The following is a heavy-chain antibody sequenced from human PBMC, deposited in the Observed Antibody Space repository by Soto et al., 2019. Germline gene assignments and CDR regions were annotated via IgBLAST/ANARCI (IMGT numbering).Heavy chain of an antibody. CDR2: IYHSGST. V-gene: IGHV4-30-2*01. J-gene: IGHJ5*02. CDR3: ARGDLITTVSWFDP. Sequence: SETLSLTCAVSGGSISSGGYSWSWIRQPPGKGLEWIGYIYHSGSTYYNPSLKSRVTISVDRSKNQFSLKLSSVTAADTAVYYCARGDLITTVSWFDPWGQGTLVTVSS. D-gene: IGHD3-22*01. CDR1: GGSISSGGYS.